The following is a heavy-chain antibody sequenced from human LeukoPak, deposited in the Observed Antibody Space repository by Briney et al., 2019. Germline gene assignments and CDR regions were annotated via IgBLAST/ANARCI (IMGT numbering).Heavy chain of an antibody. CDR1: GGSINNHH. D-gene: IGHD3-3*01. CDR2: IYDTGST. J-gene: IGHJ4*02. CDR3: ARDRFLEP. Sequence: PSETLSLTCTVSGGSINNHHWSWIRQPPGKRLEWIGYIYDTGSTNYNPPLQSRVTISVDTSKNQFSLKLTSVTAADTAVYYCARDRFLEPWGQGTLVTVSS. V-gene: IGHV4-59*11.